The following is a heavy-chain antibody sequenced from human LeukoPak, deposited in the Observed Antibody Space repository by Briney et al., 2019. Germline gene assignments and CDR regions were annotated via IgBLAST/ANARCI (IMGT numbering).Heavy chain of an antibody. V-gene: IGHV3-11*01. CDR2: ISSSGSTI. CDR1: GFTFSDYY. J-gene: IGHJ5*02. CDR3: ARGQYYDSSGYPKGYNWFDP. D-gene: IGHD3-22*01. Sequence: GASLRLSCAASGFTFSDYYMSWIRQAPGKGLEWVSYISSSGSTIYYADSVKGRFTISRDNAKNSLYLQMNSLRAEDTAVYYCARGQYYDSSGYPKGYNWFDPWGQGTLVTVSS.